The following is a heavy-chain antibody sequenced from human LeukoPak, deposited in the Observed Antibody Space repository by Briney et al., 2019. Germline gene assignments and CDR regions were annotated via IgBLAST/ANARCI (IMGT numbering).Heavy chain of an antibody. CDR3: ARDPSRDGYNEFDY. CDR1: GFTFSSYS. D-gene: IGHD5-24*01. Sequence: AGGSLRLSCAASGFTFSSYSMNWVRQAPGKGLEWVSSISSSSSYIYYADSVKGRFTISRDNAKNSLYLQMNSLRAEDTAVYYCARDPSRDGYNEFDYWGQGTLVTVSS. CDR2: ISSSSSYI. J-gene: IGHJ4*02. V-gene: IGHV3-21*01.